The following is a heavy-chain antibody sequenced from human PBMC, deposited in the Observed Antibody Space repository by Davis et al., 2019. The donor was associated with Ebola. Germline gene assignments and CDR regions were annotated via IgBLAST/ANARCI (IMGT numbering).Heavy chain of an antibody. Sequence: ASVKVSCKASGYTFTSYYMHWVRQAPGQRLEWMGWINAGNGNAKYSQKFQGRVTITRDTSASTAYMELSSLRSEDTAVYYCARVYCSSTSCYYYYGMDVWGQGTTVTVSS. CDR3: ARVYCSSTSCYYYYGMDV. V-gene: IGHV1-3*01. CDR2: INAGNGNA. D-gene: IGHD2-2*01. CDR1: GYTFTSYY. J-gene: IGHJ6*02.